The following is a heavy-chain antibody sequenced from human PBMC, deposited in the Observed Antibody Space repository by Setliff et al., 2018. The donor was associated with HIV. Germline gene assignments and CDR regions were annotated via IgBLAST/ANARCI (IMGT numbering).Heavy chain of an antibody. CDR3: AKVLNLYNYMDA. Sequence: SETLSLSCAASGFTFINTWMSWVRQAPGKGLEWIGSTYYRGSTYYNPSLKSRVTISLDTSKNQFSLKLSSVTAADTAVYYCAKVLNLYNYMDAWGKGTTVTVSS. CDR1: GFTFINTW. V-gene: IGHV4-39*07. D-gene: IGHD3-9*01. CDR2: TYYRGST. J-gene: IGHJ6*03.